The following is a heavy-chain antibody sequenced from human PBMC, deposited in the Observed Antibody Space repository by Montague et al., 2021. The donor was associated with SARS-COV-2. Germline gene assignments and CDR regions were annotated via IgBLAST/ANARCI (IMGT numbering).Heavy chain of an antibody. CDR2: IYYSGST. V-gene: IGHV4-39*07. CDR3: ARVGRQQLLRLSGMDV. J-gene: IGHJ6*02. D-gene: IGHD6-13*01. CDR1: GGSISSSSYY. Sequence: SETLSLTCTVSGGSISSSSYYWGWIRQPPGKGLEWIGSIYYSGSTYYNPSLKSRVTISVDTSTNQFSLKLSSVTAADTAVYYCARVGRQQLLRLSGMDVWGQGTTVTVSS.